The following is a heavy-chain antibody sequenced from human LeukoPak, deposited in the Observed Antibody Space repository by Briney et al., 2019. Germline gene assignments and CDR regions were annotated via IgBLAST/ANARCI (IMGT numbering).Heavy chain of an antibody. J-gene: IGHJ4*02. D-gene: IGHD3-16*01. V-gene: IGHV1-18*04. CDR1: GYTFTRYY. Sequence: ASVKVSCKASGYTFTRYYMHWVRQAPGQGLEWMGWISAYNGNTNYAQKLQGRVTMTTDTSTSTAYMELRSLRSDDTAVYYCTREFEEKFDYWGQGTLVTVSS. CDR2: ISAYNGNT. CDR3: TREFEEKFDY.